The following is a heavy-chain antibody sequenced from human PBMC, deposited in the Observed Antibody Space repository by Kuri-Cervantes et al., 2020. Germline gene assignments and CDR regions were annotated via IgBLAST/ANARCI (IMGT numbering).Heavy chain of an antibody. J-gene: IGHJ6*02. V-gene: IGHV3-30*18. CDR1: GFTFSSYG. CDR2: ISYDGSYK. Sequence: LTCAASGFTFSSYGMHWVRQAPGKGLEWVAVISYDGSYKYYAGSVKGRFTISRDNSKNTLYLQMNSLRAEDTAVYYCAKDLDGWLQLNYGMDVWGQGTTVTVSS. D-gene: IGHD5-24*01. CDR3: AKDLDGWLQLNYGMDV.